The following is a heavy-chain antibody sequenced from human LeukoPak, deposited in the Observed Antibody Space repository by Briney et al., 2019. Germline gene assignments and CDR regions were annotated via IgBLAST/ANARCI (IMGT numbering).Heavy chain of an antibody. CDR2: FDPEDCET. V-gene: IGHV1-24*01. CDR3: ATERPGIAAAGDWALYYYGMDV. J-gene: IGHJ6*04. D-gene: IGHD6-13*01. CDR1: GCTLTELS. Sequence: ASVKVSCQVSGCTLTELSMHWVRQAPGKGREWMGGFDPEDCETIYPQKFQGRVTMTEDTSTDTASMELSSLRSEDTAVYYRATERPGIAAAGDWALYYYGMDVWGKGTTVTVSS.